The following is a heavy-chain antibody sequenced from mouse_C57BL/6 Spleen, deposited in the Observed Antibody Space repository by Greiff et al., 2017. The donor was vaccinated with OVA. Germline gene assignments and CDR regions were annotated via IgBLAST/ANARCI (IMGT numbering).Heavy chain of an antibody. CDR3: ARDEYYGSSLPGFAY. CDR2: ISYSGST. Sequence: EVQLQQSGPGMVKPSQSLSLTCTVTGYSITSGYDWHWIRHFPGNKLEWMGYISYSGSTNYNPSLKSRISITHDTSKNHFFLKLNSVTTEDTATYYCARDEYYGSSLPGFAYWGQGTLVTVSA. D-gene: IGHD1-1*01. V-gene: IGHV3-1*01. CDR1: GYSITSGYD. J-gene: IGHJ3*01.